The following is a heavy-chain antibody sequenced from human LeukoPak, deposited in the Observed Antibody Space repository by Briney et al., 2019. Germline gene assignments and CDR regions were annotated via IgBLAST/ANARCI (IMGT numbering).Heavy chain of an antibody. V-gene: IGHV3-11*04. CDR2: ISSSGSTI. CDR1: GFTFSDYY. CDR3: ASYRKSGSYNAPFGY. J-gene: IGHJ4*02. D-gene: IGHD1-26*01. Sequence: GGSLRLSCAASGFTFSDYYMSWIRQAPGKGLEWVSSISSSGSTIYYADSVKGRFTISRDNAKNSLYLQMNSLRAEDTAVYYCASYRKSGSYNAPFGYWGQGTLVTVSS.